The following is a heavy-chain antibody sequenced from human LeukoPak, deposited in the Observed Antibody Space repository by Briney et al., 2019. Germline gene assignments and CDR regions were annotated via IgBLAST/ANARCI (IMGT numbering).Heavy chain of an antibody. CDR3: AREGPAATSLIDY. D-gene: IGHD2-2*01. CDR1: GGTFSSYA. CDR2: IIPIFGTA. J-gene: IGHJ4*02. V-gene: IGHV1-69*05. Sequence: SVKVSCKASGGTFSSYAISWVRQAPGQGLEWMGGIIPIFGTANYAQKFQGRVTITTDESTSTAYMELSSLRSEDTAVYYCAREGPAATSLIDYWGQGTLVTVSS.